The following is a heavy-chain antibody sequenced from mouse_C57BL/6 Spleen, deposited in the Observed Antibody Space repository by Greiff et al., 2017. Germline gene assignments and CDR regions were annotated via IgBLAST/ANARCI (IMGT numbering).Heavy chain of an antibody. CDR3: ARDVGGYYYAMDY. CDR1: GYTFTSYW. V-gene: IGHV1-53*01. Sequence: QVQLQQPGTELVKPGASVKLSCKASGYTFTSYWMPWVQQRPGQGLEWIGNINPSNGGTNYNEKFKSKATLTVDKSSSTAYMQLSSLTSEDSAVYYWARDVGGYYYAMDYWGQGTSVTVSS. D-gene: IGHD3-3*01. J-gene: IGHJ4*01. CDR2: INPSNGGT.